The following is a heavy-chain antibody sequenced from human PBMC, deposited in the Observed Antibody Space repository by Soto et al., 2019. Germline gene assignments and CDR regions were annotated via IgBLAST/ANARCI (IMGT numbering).Heavy chain of an antibody. V-gene: IGHV3-11*06. CDR2: ISGGSSYT. CDR1: GFSFGDSY. D-gene: IGHD2-21*01. Sequence: QVQLVESGGGLVKPGGSLRLACAASGFSFGDSYMSWVRQAPGKGLEWLSYISGGSSYTNDADSVKGRFTISRDNAKRQGYSEMNNLRAHGTAGYYSAKTIVAASGYYFDHWGQGNLVTVSS. CDR3: AKTIVAASGYYFDH. J-gene: IGHJ4*02.